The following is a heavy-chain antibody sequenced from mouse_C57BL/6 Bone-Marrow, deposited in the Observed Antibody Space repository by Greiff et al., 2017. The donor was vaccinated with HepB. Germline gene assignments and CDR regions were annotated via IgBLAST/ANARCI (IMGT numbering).Heavy chain of an antibody. CDR3: TTYYYDYDAFAY. V-gene: IGHV14-4*01. J-gene: IGHJ3*01. D-gene: IGHD2-4*01. CDR1: GFNIKDDY. Sequence: EVKLQQSGAELVRPGASVKLSCTASGFNIKDDYMHWVKQRPEQGLEWIGWIDPENGDTEYASKFQGKATITADTSSNTAYLQLSSLTSEDTAVYYCTTYYYDYDAFAYWGQGTRVTVSA. CDR2: IDPENGDT.